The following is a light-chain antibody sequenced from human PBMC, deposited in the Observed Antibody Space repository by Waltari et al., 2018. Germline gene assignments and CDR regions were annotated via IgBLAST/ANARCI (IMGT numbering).Light chain of an antibody. J-gene: IGKJ2*01. CDR2: WAS. Sequence: DIVMTQSPDSLTVSLGERATVNCKSSQTILYSSNNKNYLAWYQQRPGQPTKLLLYWASTRESGVPDRFSGSGSGTDFTLTISSLQPEDFATYYCQQSYSTLYTFGQGTKLEIK. CDR3: QQSYSTLYT. CDR1: QTILYSSNNKNY. V-gene: IGKV4-1*01.